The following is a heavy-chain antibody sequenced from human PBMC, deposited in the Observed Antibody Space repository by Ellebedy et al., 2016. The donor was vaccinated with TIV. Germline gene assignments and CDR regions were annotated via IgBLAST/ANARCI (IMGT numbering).Heavy chain of an antibody. CDR3: AKDLRYYDVLTGSFFDS. Sequence: PGGSLRLSCAASGFTFSNFDMDWVRQAPGKGLEWVAVISHDGSLKFYADSVKGRFSISRDNSRNTLYLQMNSLRPEDTAVYYCAKDLRYYDVLTGSFFDSWGQGTLVIVSS. D-gene: IGHD3-9*01. J-gene: IGHJ4*02. CDR1: GFTFSNFD. CDR2: ISHDGSLK. V-gene: IGHV3-30*18.